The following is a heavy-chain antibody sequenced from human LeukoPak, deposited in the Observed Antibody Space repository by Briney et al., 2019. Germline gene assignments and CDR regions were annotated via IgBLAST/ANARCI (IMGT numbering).Heavy chain of an antibody. D-gene: IGHD3-22*01. J-gene: IGHJ3*02. Sequence: SETLSLTCTVSGGSISNHYWTWIRQPAGKGLEWIGRISSSGSTNYNPSLKSRVTISVDTSKNQFSLKLSSVTAADTAVYFCARGPYSYDSSGAFDIWGQGTMVTVSS. CDR2: ISSSGST. V-gene: IGHV4-4*07. CDR3: ARGPYSYDSSGAFDI. CDR1: GGSISNHY.